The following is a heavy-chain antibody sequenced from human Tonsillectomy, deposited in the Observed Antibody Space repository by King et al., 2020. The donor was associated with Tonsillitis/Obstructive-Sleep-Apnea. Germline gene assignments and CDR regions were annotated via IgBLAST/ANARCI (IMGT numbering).Heavy chain of an antibody. J-gene: IGHJ4*02. Sequence: QLVQSGGGLVKPGGSLRLSCAASGFTFSSYSMNWVRQAPGKGLEWVSSISSSSSYIYYADSVKGRFTISRDNAKNSLYLQMNSLRAEDTALYYCARDSRVVAATRNDYWGQGTLVTVSS. V-gene: IGHV3-21*01. CDR1: GFTFSSYS. CDR2: ISSSSSYI. CDR3: ARDSRVVAATRNDY. D-gene: IGHD2-15*01.